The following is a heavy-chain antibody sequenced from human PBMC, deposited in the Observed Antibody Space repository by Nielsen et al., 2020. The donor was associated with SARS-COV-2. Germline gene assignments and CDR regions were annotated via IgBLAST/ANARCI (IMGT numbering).Heavy chain of an antibody. CDR2: ISGSGGST. Sequence: GESLKISCAASGFTFSSYAMSWVRQAPGKGLEWVSAISGSGGSTYYADSVKGRFTISRDNSKNTLYLQMNSLRAEDTAVYYCARSIFSLDYWGQGTLVTVSS. D-gene: IGHD3-3*02. V-gene: IGHV3-23*01. J-gene: IGHJ4*02. CDR1: GFTFSSYA. CDR3: ARSIFSLDY.